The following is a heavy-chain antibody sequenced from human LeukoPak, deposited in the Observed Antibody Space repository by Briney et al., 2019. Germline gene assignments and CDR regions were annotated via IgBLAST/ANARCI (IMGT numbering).Heavy chain of an antibody. CDR2: ISRSISTI. CDR3: ASGVVFYDSSGSPFEY. V-gene: IGHV3-48*02. Sequence: GGSLRLSCAASGFTFSSYSMNWGRQAPGKGVEWGSYISRSISTIYYADSVKGRFTISRDNAKNSLYLQMNSLRDEDTAVYSCASGVVFYDSSGSPFEYWGQGTLVTVSS. D-gene: IGHD3-22*01. J-gene: IGHJ4*02. CDR1: GFTFSSYS.